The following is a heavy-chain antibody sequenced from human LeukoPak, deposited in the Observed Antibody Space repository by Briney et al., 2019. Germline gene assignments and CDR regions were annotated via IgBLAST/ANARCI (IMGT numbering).Heavy chain of an antibody. V-gene: IGHV3-53*01. Sequence: AGGSLRLSCAASGFTLSSYAMHWVRQPAGKGLEWVSLIYSRGGTSYADSVKGRFTISRDSSKNTLFLQMNSLRVEDTAVYYCARDPPGIAASGTYYWGQGTLVTVSS. CDR3: ARDPPGIAASGTYY. CDR2: IYSRGGT. J-gene: IGHJ4*02. CDR1: GFTLSSYA. D-gene: IGHD6-13*01.